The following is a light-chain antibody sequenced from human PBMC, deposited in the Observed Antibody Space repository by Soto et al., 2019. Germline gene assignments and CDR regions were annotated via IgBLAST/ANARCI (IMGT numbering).Light chain of an antibody. V-gene: IGKV3-20*01. CDR2: GAS. CDR3: QQYGNSPQT. J-gene: IGKJ4*01. Sequence: EIVLTQSPGTLSLSPGERVTLSCRASQSVSSYLAWYQQKPGQAPRLLIYGASSRATGIPDRFSGSGSGTDFTLTISRLEPEDFVMYYCQQYGNSPQTFGGGTKVEIK. CDR1: QSVSSY.